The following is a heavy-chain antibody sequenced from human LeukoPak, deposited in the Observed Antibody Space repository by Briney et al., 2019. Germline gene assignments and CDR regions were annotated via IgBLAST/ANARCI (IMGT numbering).Heavy chain of an antibody. V-gene: IGHV3-53*01. CDR2: MHSDGST. J-gene: IGHJ6*04. Sequence: GGSLRLSCAASGFAVSSNYMSWVRQPPGKGLEWVSVMHSDGSTYYADSVKGRFTISRDNLKNTLSLQMDSLRGEDTAVYYCARDQVLTGSYRTYYYGMDVWGKGTTVTVSS. CDR1: GFAVSSNY. D-gene: IGHD3-10*01. CDR3: ARDQVLTGSYRTYYYGMDV.